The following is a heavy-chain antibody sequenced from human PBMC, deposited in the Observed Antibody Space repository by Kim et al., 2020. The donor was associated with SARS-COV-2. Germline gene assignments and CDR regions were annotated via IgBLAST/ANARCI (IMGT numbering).Heavy chain of an antibody. Sequence: GGSLRLSCAASGFTFSSYWMTWVRQAPGKGLEWVANIKQDGNQKYDVDSVKGRFTISRDNAKNSLYLQMNSLRAEDTAVYYCARDGDLYSSGKDAFDIWGQGTMFPVSS. CDR1: GFTFSSYW. CDR2: IKQDGNQK. J-gene: IGHJ3*02. CDR3: ARDGDLYSSGKDAFDI. V-gene: IGHV3-7*01. D-gene: IGHD6-19*01.